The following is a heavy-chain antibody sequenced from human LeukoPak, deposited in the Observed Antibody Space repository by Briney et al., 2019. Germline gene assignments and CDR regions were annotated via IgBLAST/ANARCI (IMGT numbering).Heavy chain of an antibody. J-gene: IGHJ4*02. CDR2: IIPILGIA. V-gene: IGHV1-69*04. CDR3: ARLSPLQLWLFDY. D-gene: IGHD5-18*01. CDR1: GGTFSSYA. Sequence: ASVKVSCKASGGTFSSYAISWVRQAPGQGLEWMGRIIPILGIANYAQKFQGRVTITADKSTSTAYMELSSLRPEDTAVYYCARLSPLQLWLFDYWGQGTLVTVSS.